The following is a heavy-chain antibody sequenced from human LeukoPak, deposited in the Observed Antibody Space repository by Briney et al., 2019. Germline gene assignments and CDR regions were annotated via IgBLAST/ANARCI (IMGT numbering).Heavy chain of an antibody. CDR1: GYTFTGYY. CDR2: INPNSGGT. CDR3: ARFRGEQQPFKERYFDY. Sequence: GASVKVSCKASGYTFTGYYMHWVRQAPGQGLEWMGWINPNSGGTNYAQKFQGRVSMTTDTSTSTAYMELRSLRSGDTAVYYCARFRGEQQPFKERYFDYWGQGTLVTVSS. J-gene: IGHJ4*02. D-gene: IGHD6-13*01. V-gene: IGHV1-2*02.